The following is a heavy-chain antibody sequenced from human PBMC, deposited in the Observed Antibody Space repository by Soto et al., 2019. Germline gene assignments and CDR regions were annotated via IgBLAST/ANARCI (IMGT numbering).Heavy chain of an antibody. D-gene: IGHD7-27*01. CDR3: TGANWYFEY. J-gene: IGHJ4*02. V-gene: IGHV4-59*11. Sequence: QVQLQESGPGLVKPSETLSLTCSVSGGSISNHYWSWIRQPPGKGLEWIGYIYYNGNTNYNPSLKSRVPMSLDTSRNQISLKLTTVTAADTAVYYCTGANWYFEYWGQGTLVTVSS. CDR1: GGSISNHY. CDR2: IYYNGNT.